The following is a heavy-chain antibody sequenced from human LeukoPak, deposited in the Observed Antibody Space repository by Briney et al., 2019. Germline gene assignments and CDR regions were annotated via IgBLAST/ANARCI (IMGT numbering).Heavy chain of an antibody. J-gene: IGHJ4*02. CDR2: INHSGST. Sequence: KASEALSLTCAVYGGSFSGYYWSWIRQPPGKGLGWIGEINHSGSTNYNPSLKSRVTISVDTSKNQFSLKLSSVTAADTAVYYCARGRRSGSLGYCSGGSCSKKVGLDYWGQGTLVTVSS. V-gene: IGHV4-34*01. D-gene: IGHD2-15*01. CDR3: ARGRRSGSLGYCSGGSCSKKVGLDY. CDR1: GGSFSGYY.